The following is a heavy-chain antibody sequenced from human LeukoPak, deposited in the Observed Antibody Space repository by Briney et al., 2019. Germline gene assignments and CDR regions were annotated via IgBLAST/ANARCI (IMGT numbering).Heavy chain of an antibody. D-gene: IGHD3-10*01. CDR1: GGTSGIYA. CDR3: ARGGDFVLVRGIIINDFEH. J-gene: IGHJ4*02. Sequence: GSSVKVSCKASGGTSGIYAINWVRQAPGQGLEWMGRIIPRLGKTNYTQKFQGRVTITADTSTHTAYMELSSLRSEDTAVYYCARGGDFVLVRGIIINDFEHWGQGTHVTVSS. CDR2: IIPRLGKT. V-gene: IGHV1-69*04.